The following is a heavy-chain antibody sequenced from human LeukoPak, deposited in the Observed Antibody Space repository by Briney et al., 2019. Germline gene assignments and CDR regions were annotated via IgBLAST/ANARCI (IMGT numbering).Heavy chain of an antibody. CDR2: INHSGST. CDR3: ARKMLVPTLFDY. J-gene: IGHJ4*02. D-gene: IGHD6-6*01. V-gene: IGHV4-39*07. CDR1: GGSISSSSYY. Sequence: SETLSLTCTVSGGSISSSSYYWGWIRQPPGKGLEWIGEINHSGSTNYNPSLKSRVTISVDTSKNQFSLKLSSVTAADTAVYYCARKMLVPTLFDYWGQGTLVTVFS.